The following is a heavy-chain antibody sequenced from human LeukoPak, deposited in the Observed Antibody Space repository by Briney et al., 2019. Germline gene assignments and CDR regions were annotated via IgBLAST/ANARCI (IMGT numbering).Heavy chain of an antibody. CDR1: GYTFTSYA. CDR2: INAGNGNT. V-gene: IGHV1-3*03. CDR3: ARGPQGELRYFDWSFDY. D-gene: IGHD3-9*01. Sequence: ASVKVSCKASGYTFTSYAMHWVRQAPGQRLEWMGWINAGNGNTKYSQEFQGRVTITRDTSASTAYMELSSLRSEDMAVYYCARGPQGELRYFDWSFDYWGQGTLVTVSS. J-gene: IGHJ4*02.